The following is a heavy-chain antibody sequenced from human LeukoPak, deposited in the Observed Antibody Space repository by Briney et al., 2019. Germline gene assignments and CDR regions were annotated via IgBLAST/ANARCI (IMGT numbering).Heavy chain of an antibody. Sequence: ASVKVSCKASGYTFTSHYMHWVRQAPGRGLEWMGIINPSGGSTSYAQKFQGRVTMTRDTSTSTVYMELSSLRSEDTAVYYCARAEPVVGGYFDYWGQGTLVTVSS. CDR3: ARAEPVVGGYFDY. V-gene: IGHV1-46*01. CDR2: INPSGGST. CDR1: GYTFTSHY. D-gene: IGHD1-14*01. J-gene: IGHJ4*02.